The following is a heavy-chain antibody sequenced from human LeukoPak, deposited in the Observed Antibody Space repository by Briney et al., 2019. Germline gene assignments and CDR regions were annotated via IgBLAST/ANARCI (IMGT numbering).Heavy chain of an antibody. CDR3: AGDPETDLTLDS. D-gene: IGHD4-23*01. J-gene: IGHJ4*02. CDR2: LNRDGNHI. V-gene: IGHV3-74*01. CDR1: GFTFSNYY. Sequence: GGSLTLSCSASGFTFSNYYMLWLPHAPGKGLVWGSQLNRDGNHIEYADSGKGRFIIYTDNAKTHLYLKMHRLSVEARSFFSWAGDPETDLTLDSWGQGTLVTVSS.